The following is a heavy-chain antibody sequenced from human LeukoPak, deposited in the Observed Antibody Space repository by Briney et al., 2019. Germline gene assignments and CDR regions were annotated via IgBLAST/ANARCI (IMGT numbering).Heavy chain of an antibody. CDR1: GFTVSSNY. CDR2: IYSGGST. J-gene: IGHJ4*02. CDR3: AKGRLADYFDY. D-gene: IGHD5-12*01. Sequence: GGSLRLSCAASGFTVSSNYMSWVRQAPGKGLEWVSVIYSGGSTYYADSVKGRFTISRDNSKNTLYLQMNSLRAEDTAVYYCAKGRLADYFDYWGQGTLVTVSS. V-gene: IGHV3-66*01.